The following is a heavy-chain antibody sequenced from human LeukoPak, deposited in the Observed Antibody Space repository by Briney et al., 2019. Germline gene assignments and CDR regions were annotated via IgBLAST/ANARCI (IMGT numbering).Heavy chain of an antibody. CDR3: ARQPEGTWFDP. V-gene: IGHV5-10-1*01. J-gene: IGHJ5*02. D-gene: IGHD1-1*01. CDR2: IDPSDSYT. Sequence: GESLKISCKGSGYSFTSNWISWVRQMPGKGLEWMGRIDPSDSYTNYSPSFQGHVTISADKSISTAYLQWSSLKASDAAMYYCARQPEGTWFDPWGQGTLVTVSS. CDR1: GYSFTSNW.